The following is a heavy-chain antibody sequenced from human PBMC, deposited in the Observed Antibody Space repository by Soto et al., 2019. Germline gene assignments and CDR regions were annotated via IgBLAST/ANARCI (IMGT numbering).Heavy chain of an antibody. CDR1: GYTFTGYY. V-gene: IGHV1-2*04. J-gene: IGHJ4*02. CDR2: INPNSGGT. CDR3: ARARQQQLAKRGPDRFDY. D-gene: IGHD6-13*01. Sequence: ASVKVSCKASGYTFTGYYMHWVRQAPGQGLEWMGWINPNSGGTNYAQKFQGWVTMTRDTSISTAYMELSRLRSDDTAVYYCARARQQQLAKRGPDRFDYWGQGTLVTVSS.